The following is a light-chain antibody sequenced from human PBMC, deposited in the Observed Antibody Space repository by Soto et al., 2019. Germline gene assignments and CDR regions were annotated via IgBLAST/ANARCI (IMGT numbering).Light chain of an antibody. J-gene: IGKJ5*01. CDR2: GAS. CDR1: QSVSSK. CDR3: QQYNNWPPIS. Sequence: ATLSLSPGEKTPPSWRASQSVSSKLAWYQQKPGQAPRLLIYGASTRATGIPARFSGSGSGTEFTLTISSLQSEDFAVYFCQQYNNWPPISFGQGTRLVIK. V-gene: IGKV3-15*01.